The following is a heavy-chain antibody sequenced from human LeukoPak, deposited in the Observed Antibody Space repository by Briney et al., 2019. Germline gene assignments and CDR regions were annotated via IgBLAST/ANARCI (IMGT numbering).Heavy chain of an antibody. CDR2: TYYGSKSYN. CDR1: GDSVSSNSAA. V-gene: IGHV6-1*01. CDR3: ARVLLWFGESAWFDP. J-gene: IGHJ5*02. Sequence: SRTLSLTCAISGDSVSSNSAAWNWIRQSPSRGLEWLGRTYYGSKSYNDYAVCVKSRITINPDTSTNQFSLQLNSVTPEDTAVYYCARVLLWFGESAWFDPWGQGTLVTVSS. D-gene: IGHD3-10*01.